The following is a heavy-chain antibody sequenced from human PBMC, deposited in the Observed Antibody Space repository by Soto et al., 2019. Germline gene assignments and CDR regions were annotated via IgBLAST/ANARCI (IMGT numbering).Heavy chain of an antibody. D-gene: IGHD3-9*01. V-gene: IGHV3-23*01. CDR3: AKDGPKYYDIFSRSATALMVHGMDV. CDR1: GFTFSSYA. Sequence: PGGSLRLSCAASGFTFSSYAMSWVRQAPGKGLEWVSSISGSGDSTYYADSVKGRFTISRDSSTNTLYLQMNSLRVEDTAKYYCAKDGPKYYDIFSRSATALMVHGMDVWGQGTTVTVSS. J-gene: IGHJ6*02. CDR2: ISGSGDST.